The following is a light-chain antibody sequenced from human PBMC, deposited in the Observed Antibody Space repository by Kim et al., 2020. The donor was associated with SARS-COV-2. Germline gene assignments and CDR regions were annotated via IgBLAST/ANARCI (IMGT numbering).Light chain of an antibody. V-gene: IGLV10-54*01. CDR2: RNN. Sequence: ENATLTCTGDTNNVGDQGATWLQQHQGHPPKLLSYRNNNRPSGISERFSASRSGTAASLTITGLQPEDETDYYCSAWDRRLGAWVFGGGTKVTVL. CDR3: SAWDRRLGAWV. J-gene: IGLJ3*02. CDR1: TNNVGDQG.